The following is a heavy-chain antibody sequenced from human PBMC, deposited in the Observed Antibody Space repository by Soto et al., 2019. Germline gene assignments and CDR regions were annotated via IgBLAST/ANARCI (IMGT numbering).Heavy chain of an antibody. V-gene: IGHV5-51*01. Sequence: PGESLKISCKGSGYSFTSYWIGWVRQMPGKGLEWMGIIYPGDSDTRYSPSFQGQVTISADKSISTAYLQWSSLKASDTAMYYCARQRITMVRGVITLLNYYYGMDVWGQGTTVTVSS. J-gene: IGHJ6*02. D-gene: IGHD3-10*01. CDR1: GYSFTSYW. CDR2: IYPGDSDT. CDR3: ARQRITMVRGVITLLNYYYGMDV.